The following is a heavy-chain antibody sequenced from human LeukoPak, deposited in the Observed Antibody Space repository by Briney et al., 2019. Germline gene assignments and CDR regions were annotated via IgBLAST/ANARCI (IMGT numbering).Heavy chain of an antibody. J-gene: IGHJ4*02. CDR2: IGPTGSDR. CDR3: AIETNGRHNYY. V-gene: IGHV3-21*06. D-gene: IGHD5-24*01. CDR1: VLTFSTSG. Sequence: PGGSLRLSCTASVLTFSTSGFNWVRQAPGKGLEWVASIGPTGSDRYHADSIKGRFTISRDNANNFLYLQMNSLRAEDTAVYYCAIETNGRHNYYWGQGTLLTVSS.